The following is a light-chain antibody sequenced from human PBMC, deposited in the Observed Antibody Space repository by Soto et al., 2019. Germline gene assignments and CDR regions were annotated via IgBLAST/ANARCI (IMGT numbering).Light chain of an antibody. J-gene: IGLJ1*01. CDR1: SSDIGGYNS. V-gene: IGLV2-14*01. Sequence: QSALTQPASVSGSPGLSITISCAGTSSDIGGYNSVSWYQQHPGKAPKLLIHEVSDRPSGVSSRFSGSKSGNTASLTISRLQAEDEADYYCSSYTSSDTLVFGTGTKLTVL. CDR2: EVS. CDR3: SSYTSSDTLV.